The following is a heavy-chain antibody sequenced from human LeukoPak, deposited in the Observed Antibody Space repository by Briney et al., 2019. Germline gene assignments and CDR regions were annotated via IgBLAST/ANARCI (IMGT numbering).Heavy chain of an antibody. Sequence: SETLSLTCTVSGGSISSSSYYWGWIRQPPGKGLEWIGSIYYSGSTNYNPSLKSRVTISVDTSKNQFSLKLSSVTAADTAVYYCAGLVLPYPQFDYWGQGTLVTVSS. D-gene: IGHD3-10*01. CDR3: AGLVLPYPQFDY. CDR2: IYYSGST. CDR1: GGSISSSSYY. V-gene: IGHV4-39*07. J-gene: IGHJ4*02.